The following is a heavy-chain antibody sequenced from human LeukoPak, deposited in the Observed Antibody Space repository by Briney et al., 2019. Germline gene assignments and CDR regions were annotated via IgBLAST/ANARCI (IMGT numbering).Heavy chain of an antibody. CDR2: IYPGDTDT. V-gene: IGHV5-51*01. Sequence: GESLKISCKGSGYSFTSCWIAWVRQMPGKGLECMGTIYPGDTDTRYSPSFQGQVTISADKSISTAYLQWSSLKASDTAMYYCARQPGDYYFDYWGQGTLVTVSS. J-gene: IGHJ4*02. CDR3: ARQPGDYYFDY. CDR1: GYSFTSCW.